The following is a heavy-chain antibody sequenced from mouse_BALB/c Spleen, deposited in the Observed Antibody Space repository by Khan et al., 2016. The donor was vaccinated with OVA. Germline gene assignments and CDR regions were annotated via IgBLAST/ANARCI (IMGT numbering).Heavy chain of an antibody. J-gene: IGHJ3*01. CDR2: IRSGGSYT. Sequence: EVELVESGGDLVKPGGSLKLSCAASGFTFSTYGMSWVRQTPDKRLEWVATIRSGGSYTYYPDSVKGRFTISRDNAKNTLYLQMRSLKSEDTAMYYCARLAYYYNSEGFAYWGQGTLVTVSA. V-gene: IGHV5-6*01. D-gene: IGHD1-1*01. CDR1: GFTFSTYG. CDR3: ARLAYYYNSEGFAY.